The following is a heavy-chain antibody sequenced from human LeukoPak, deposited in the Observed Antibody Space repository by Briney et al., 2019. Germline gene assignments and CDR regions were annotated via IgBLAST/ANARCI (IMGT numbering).Heavy chain of an antibody. V-gene: IGHV5-10-1*01. CDR1: GYIFTSYW. CDR3: ARHQIFCSGGSCYGY. Sequence: GESLKISCQGSGYIFTSYWISWVRQMPGKGLEWMGRIDPSDSYTNYSPSFQGHVTISADKSISTAYLQWSSLKASDTAMYYCARHQIFCSGGSCYGYWGQGTLVTVSS. J-gene: IGHJ4*02. D-gene: IGHD2-15*01. CDR2: IDPSDSYT.